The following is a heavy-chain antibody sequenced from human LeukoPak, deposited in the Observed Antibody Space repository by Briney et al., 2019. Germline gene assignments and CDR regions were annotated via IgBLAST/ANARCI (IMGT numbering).Heavy chain of an antibody. V-gene: IGHV4-59*12. Sequence: SETLSLTCTVSGGSISSYYWSWIRQPPGKELEWIGYTSYSGSTNYNPSLKSRVTISLDTSRDQFSLELSSVTAADTAVYYCARRTNDYGYYGHYFDYWGRGTLVTVSS. D-gene: IGHD4-17*01. CDR1: GGSISSYY. CDR3: ARRTNDYGYYGHYFDY. CDR2: TSYSGST. J-gene: IGHJ4*02.